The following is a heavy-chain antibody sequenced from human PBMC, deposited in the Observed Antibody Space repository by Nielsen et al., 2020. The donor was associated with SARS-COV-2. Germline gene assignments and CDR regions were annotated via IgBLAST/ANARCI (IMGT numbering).Heavy chain of an antibody. J-gene: IGHJ4*02. D-gene: IGHD2-15*01. CDR2: ISGSGGST. CDR3: ARDKGGSSAH. CDR1: GFTFSSYA. V-gene: IGHV3-23*01. Sequence: GESLKISCAASGFTFSSYAMSWVRQAPGKGLEWVSAISGSGGSTYYADSVKGRFTISRDNSKNTLYLQMNSLRAEDTAVYYCARDKGGSSAHWGQGTLVTVSS.